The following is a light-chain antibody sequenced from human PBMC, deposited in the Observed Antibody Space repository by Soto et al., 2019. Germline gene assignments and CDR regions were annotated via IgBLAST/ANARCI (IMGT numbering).Light chain of an antibody. Sequence: DIQMTQSPSTLSASVGDRVTITCRASQSISSWLAWYQQRPGKAPKLLIYAASTLEIGVPSRFSGSGSGTEFTLTISSLQPDDFATYYCQQYNRAFGQGTKVEIK. CDR3: QQYNRA. CDR2: AAS. CDR1: QSISSW. J-gene: IGKJ1*01. V-gene: IGKV1-5*03.